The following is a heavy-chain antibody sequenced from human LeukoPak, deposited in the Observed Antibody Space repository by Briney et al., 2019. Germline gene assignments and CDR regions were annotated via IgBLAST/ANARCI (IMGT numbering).Heavy chain of an antibody. CDR1: GGSVSGYY. Sequence: SETLSLACTVSGGSVSGYYWSWIRQPPGKGLEWIAHIYYSGTTYYNPSLKSRVTMSVDTSKNQFSLNLSSVTAADTAVYYCARVSSSGILDYWGQGTLVTVSS. V-gene: IGHV4-59*02. D-gene: IGHD3-22*01. J-gene: IGHJ4*02. CDR2: IYYSGTT. CDR3: ARVSSSGILDY.